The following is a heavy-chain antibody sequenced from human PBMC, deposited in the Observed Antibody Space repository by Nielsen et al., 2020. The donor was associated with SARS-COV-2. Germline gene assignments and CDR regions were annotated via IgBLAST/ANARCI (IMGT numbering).Heavy chain of an antibody. D-gene: IGHD4-11*01. Sequence: GGSLRLSCAASGFTFSSYGMHWVRQAPGKGLEWVAVISYDGSNKYYADSVKGRFTISRDNSKNTLYLQMNSLRAEDTAVYYCAKDYSSNSYYFDYWGQGTLVTVFS. CDR3: AKDYSSNSYYFDY. J-gene: IGHJ4*02. CDR1: GFTFSSYG. CDR2: ISYDGSNK. V-gene: IGHV3-30*18.